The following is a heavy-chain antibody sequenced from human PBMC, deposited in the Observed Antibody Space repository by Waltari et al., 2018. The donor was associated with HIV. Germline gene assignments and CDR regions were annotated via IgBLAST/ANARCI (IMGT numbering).Heavy chain of an antibody. Sequence: QVQLQESGPGLVKPSETLSLTCTVSGGSISSYYWSWIRQPPGKGLEWIGYIYYSGSTNYNPSLKSRVTISVDTSKNQFSLKLSSVTAADTAVYYCARVLPKGYYFDYWGQGTLVTVSS. CDR3: ARVLPKGYYFDY. D-gene: IGHD3-10*01. J-gene: IGHJ4*02. CDR2: IYYSGST. CDR1: GGSISSYY. V-gene: IGHV4-59*01.